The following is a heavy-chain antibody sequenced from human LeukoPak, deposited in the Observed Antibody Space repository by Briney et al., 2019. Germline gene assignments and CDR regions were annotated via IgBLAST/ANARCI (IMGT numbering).Heavy chain of an antibody. CDR2: INHSGST. D-gene: IGHD6-19*01. V-gene: IGHV4-34*01. J-gene: IGHJ4*02. CDR3: ARSSGFAY. CDR1: GGSFSGYY. Sequence: PSETLSLTCAAYGGSFSGYYWSWIRQPPGKGLEWIGEINHSGSTNYNPSLKSRVTISVDTSKNQFSLKLSSVTAADTAVYYCARSSGFAYWGQGTLVTVSS.